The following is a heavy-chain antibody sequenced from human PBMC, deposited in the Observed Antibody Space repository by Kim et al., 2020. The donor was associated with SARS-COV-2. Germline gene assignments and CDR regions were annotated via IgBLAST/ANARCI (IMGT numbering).Heavy chain of an antibody. CDR3: ARASPGGWYRLPFDY. V-gene: IGHV3-30*01. D-gene: IGHD6-19*01. Sequence: DSVKGRFTISRDNSKNTLYLQMNSLRAEDTAVYYCARASPGGWYRLPFDYWGQGTLVTVSS. J-gene: IGHJ4*02.